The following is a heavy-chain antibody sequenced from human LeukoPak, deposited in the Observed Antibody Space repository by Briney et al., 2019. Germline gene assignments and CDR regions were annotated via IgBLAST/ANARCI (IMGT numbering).Heavy chain of an antibody. CDR3: ARERQIVVVVAANLFDY. J-gene: IGHJ4*02. Sequence: ASVKVACKASGDTFTGYYMHWVRQAPGQGLEWMGWINPNSGGTNYAQKFQGRVTMTRDTSISTSYMELSRLRSDDTAVYYCARERQIVVVVAANLFDYWGQGTLVTVSS. V-gene: IGHV1-2*02. CDR1: GDTFTGYY. CDR2: INPNSGGT. D-gene: IGHD2-15*01.